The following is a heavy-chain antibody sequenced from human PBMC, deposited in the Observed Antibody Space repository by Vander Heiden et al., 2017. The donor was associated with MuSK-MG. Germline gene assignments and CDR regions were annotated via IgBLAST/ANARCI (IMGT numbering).Heavy chain of an antibody. CDR2: IYSGGTK. CDR1: GFTVSSNY. CDR3: ARDRGGDLHFLFDY. V-gene: IGHV3-53*01. J-gene: IGHJ4*02. Sequence: EVQLVESGGGLIQPGGSLRLSCAASGFTVSSNYMSWVRQAPGKGLEWVSVIYSGGTKYYADAVKGRFTISRDNSRNTLYRQMNSMRAEETALYYCARDRGGDLHFLFDYWGQGTMVTVSS. D-gene: IGHD3-10*01.